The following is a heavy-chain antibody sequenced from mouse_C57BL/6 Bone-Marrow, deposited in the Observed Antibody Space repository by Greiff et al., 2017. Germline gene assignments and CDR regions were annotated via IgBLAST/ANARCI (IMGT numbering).Heavy chain of an antibody. J-gene: IGHJ3*01. Sequence: EVKLMESGPSLVKPSQTLSLTCSVTGDSITSGYWNWIRKFPGNKLEYMGYISSSGSTYYNPSLKSRISITRDTSKKQYYLQLNSVTTEDTATYYCAREGYGKSFAYWGQGTLVTVSA. CDR1: GDSITSGY. D-gene: IGHD2-1*01. CDR2: ISSSGST. CDR3: AREGYGKSFAY. V-gene: IGHV3-8*02.